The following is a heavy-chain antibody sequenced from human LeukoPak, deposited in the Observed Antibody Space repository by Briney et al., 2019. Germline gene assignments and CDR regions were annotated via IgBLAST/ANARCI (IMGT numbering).Heavy chain of an antibody. CDR1: GFTFSSYW. D-gene: IGHD6-13*01. J-gene: IGHJ6*03. Sequence: GGSLRLSCAASGFTFSSYWMSWVRQAPGKGLEWVANIKQDGSEKYYVDSVKGRFTISRDNAKNSLYLQMNSLRAEDTAVYYCAKQVAAAGTANYYYYMDVWGKGTTVTVSS. CDR2: IKQDGSEK. CDR3: AKQVAAAGTANYYYYMDV. V-gene: IGHV3-7*01.